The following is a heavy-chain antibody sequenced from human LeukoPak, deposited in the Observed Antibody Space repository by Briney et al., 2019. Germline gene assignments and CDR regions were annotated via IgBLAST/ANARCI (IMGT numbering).Heavy chain of an antibody. V-gene: IGHV4-39*07. D-gene: IGHD3-22*01. J-gene: IGHJ6*03. CDR3: ARDLYDSSGYEGYYYYYYMDV. Sequence: SETLSLTCTVSGGSISSSSYYWGWIRQPPGKGLEWIGSIYYSGSTYYNPSLKSRVTISVDTSKNQFSLKLSSVTAADTAVYYCARDLYDSSGYEGYYYYYYMDVWGKGTTVTVSS. CDR1: GGSISSSSYY. CDR2: IYYSGST.